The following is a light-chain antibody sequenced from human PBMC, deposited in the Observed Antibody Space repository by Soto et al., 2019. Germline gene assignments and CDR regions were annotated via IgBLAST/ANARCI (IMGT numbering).Light chain of an antibody. CDR3: QQLNSYPRFT. Sequence: QLTQSPSSLSASVGDRVTITCRASQGISSYLAWYQQKPGKAPKLLIYAASTLQSGVPSRFSGSGSGTDFTLTISSMQPEDFEIYYCQQLNSYPRFTFGTGTKVDIK. CDR2: AAS. V-gene: IGKV1-9*01. J-gene: IGKJ3*01. CDR1: QGISSY.